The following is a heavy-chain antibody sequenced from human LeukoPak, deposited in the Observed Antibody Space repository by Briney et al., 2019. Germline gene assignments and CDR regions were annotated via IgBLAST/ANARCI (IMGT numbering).Heavy chain of an antibody. V-gene: IGHV3-7*03. CDR2: IKQDGGEK. CDR3: TRDNPFGGH. J-gene: IGHJ4*02. Sequence: QPGGSLRLSCAASGFTFSSYGMHWVRQAPGKGLEWVANIKQDGGEKYYVDFVKGRFTISRDNAKNSLHLQMNSLRAEDTAVYYCTRDNPFGGHWGQGTLVTVSS. CDR1: GFTFSSYG. D-gene: IGHD2-15*01.